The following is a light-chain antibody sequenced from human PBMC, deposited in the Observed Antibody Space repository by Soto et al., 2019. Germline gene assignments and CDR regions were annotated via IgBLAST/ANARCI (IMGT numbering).Light chain of an antibody. CDR1: QDITND. V-gene: IGKV1-17*01. CDR3: LQHHTFPWT. J-gene: IGKJ1*01. Sequence: DIQMTQSPSSLSASVGDRVIVTCRASQDITNDLGWYQQKPGKPPKRLIYKASSLQSGVPSRFSGSGSGTEFVLTISSLQPEDFATYYCLQHHTFPWTFGQGTKV. CDR2: KAS.